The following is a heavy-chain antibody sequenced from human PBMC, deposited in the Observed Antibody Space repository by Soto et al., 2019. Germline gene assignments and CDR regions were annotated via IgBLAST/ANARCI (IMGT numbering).Heavy chain of an antibody. CDR3: AGRAGGIRYYFDY. J-gene: IGHJ4*02. CDR1: GGSISSGGYY. D-gene: IGHD3-16*01. CDR2: IYYSGST. Sequence: SETLSLTCTVSGGSISSGGYYWSWIRQHPGKGLEWIGYIYYSGSTYYNPSLKSRVTISVDTSKNQFSLKLSSVTAADTAVYYCAGRAGGIRYYFDYWGQGTLVTVSS. V-gene: IGHV4-31*03.